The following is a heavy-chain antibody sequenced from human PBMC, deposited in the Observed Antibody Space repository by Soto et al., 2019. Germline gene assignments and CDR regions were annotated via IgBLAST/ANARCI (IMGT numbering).Heavy chain of an antibody. CDR2: ISSSSSYI. CDR3: ARVLSGWYYYYYYGMDV. Sequence: EVQLVESGGGLVKPGGSLRLSCAASGFTFSSYSMNWVRQAPGKGLVWVSSISSSSSYIYYADSVKGRFTIPRDNAKNSLYLQMNSRRAEDTAVYYCARVLSGWYYYYYYGMDVWGQGTTVTVSS. CDR1: GFTFSSYS. D-gene: IGHD3-9*01. V-gene: IGHV3-21*01. J-gene: IGHJ6*02.